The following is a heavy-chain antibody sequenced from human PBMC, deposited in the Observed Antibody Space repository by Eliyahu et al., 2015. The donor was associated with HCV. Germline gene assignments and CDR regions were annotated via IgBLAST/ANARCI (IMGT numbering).Heavy chain of an antibody. CDR2: IYYSGST. CDR3: ARDPYSGGNDAFDI. V-gene: IGHV4-59*01. CDR1: GXSISSYY. D-gene: IGHD2-21*01. J-gene: IGHJ3*02. Sequence: QVQLQESGPGLVKPSETLSLTCTVSGXSISSYYWSWIRQPPGKGLEWIGYIYYSGSTNYNPSLKSRVTISVDTSKNQFSLKLSSVTAADKAVYYCARDPYSGGNDAFDIWGQGTMVTVSS.